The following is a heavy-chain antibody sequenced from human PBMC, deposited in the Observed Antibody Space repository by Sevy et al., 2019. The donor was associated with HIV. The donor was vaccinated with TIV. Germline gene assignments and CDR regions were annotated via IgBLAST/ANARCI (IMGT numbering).Heavy chain of an antibody. D-gene: IGHD6-13*01. CDR3: ARAPIAAAGTYYYYYGMDV. V-gene: IGHV3-7*03. CDR1: GFTFSSYW. J-gene: IGHJ6*02. Sequence: GGSLRLSCAASGFTFSSYWMSWVRQAPGKGLEWVANIKQDGSEKYYVDSVKGRFTISRDNAKNSLYLQMNSLRAEDTGVYYCARAPIAAAGTYYYYYGMDVWGQGTTVTVSS. CDR2: IKQDGSEK.